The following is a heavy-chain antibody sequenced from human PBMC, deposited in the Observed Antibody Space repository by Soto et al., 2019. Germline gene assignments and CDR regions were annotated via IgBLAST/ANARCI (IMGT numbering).Heavy chain of an antibody. CDR2: INHSGST. Sequence: SETLPHTCAVYGGSFSGYYWIWIRQPTGKGLEWIGEINHSGSTNYNPSLKSRVTISVDTSKNQFSLKLSSVTAADTAVYYCAASLEWSKGNYYYYGMDVWGQGTTVTVSS. CDR3: AASLEWSKGNYYYYGMDV. CDR1: GGSFSGYY. V-gene: IGHV4-34*01. J-gene: IGHJ6*02. D-gene: IGHD3-3*01.